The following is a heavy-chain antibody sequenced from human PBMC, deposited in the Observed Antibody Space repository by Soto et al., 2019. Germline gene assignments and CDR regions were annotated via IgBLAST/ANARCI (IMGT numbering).Heavy chain of an antibody. Sequence: PSETLSLTCTVSGGSISSGGYYWSWIRQHPGKGLEWIGYIYYSGSTYYNPSLKSRVTISVDTSKNQFSLKLSSVTAADTAMYYCAREFDYYYGMDVWGQGTTVTVSS. D-gene: IGHD3-16*01. CDR3: AREFDYYYGMDV. CDR2: IYYSGST. CDR1: GGSISSGGYY. J-gene: IGHJ6*02. V-gene: IGHV4-31*03.